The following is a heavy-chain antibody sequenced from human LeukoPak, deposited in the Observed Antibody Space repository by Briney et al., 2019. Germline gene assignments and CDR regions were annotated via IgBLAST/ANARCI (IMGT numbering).Heavy chain of an antibody. CDR3: VAGRSSSWYDAFDI. V-gene: IGHV3-7*01. CDR1: GFTFSSYW. CDR2: IKRDGSQK. Sequence: PGGSLRLSCAASGFTFSSYWMSWVRQAPGKGLEWVANIKRDGSQKYYVDSVKGRFTISRDNAKSSLYLQMNSLRAEDTAVYYCVAGRSSSWYDAFDIWGQGTMVTVSS. D-gene: IGHD6-13*01. J-gene: IGHJ3*02.